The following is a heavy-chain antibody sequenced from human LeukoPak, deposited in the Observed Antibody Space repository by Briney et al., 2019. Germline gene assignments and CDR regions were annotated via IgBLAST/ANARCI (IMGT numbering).Heavy chain of an antibody. V-gene: IGHV3-23*01. D-gene: IGHD6-19*01. Sequence: GGSLRLSCAASGFTFSSYAMSWVRQAPGKGLEWVSAVSGSGATTYYADSVKGRFTISRDNAKNSLYLQMNSLRAEDTAVYYCARDLGLGLAVAGIPPGFDYWGQGTLVTVSS. J-gene: IGHJ4*02. CDR1: GFTFSSYA. CDR3: ARDLGLGLAVAGIPPGFDY. CDR2: VSGSGATT.